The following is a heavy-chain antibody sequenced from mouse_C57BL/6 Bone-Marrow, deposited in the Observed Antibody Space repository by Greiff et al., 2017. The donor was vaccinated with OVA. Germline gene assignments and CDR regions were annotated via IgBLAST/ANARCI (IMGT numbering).Heavy chain of an antibody. CDR3: ASYYEWYFDV. D-gene: IGHD2-4*01. Sequence: EVKLMESGGGLVKPGGSLKLSCAASGFTFSSYAMSWVRQTPEKRLEWVATISDGGSYTYYPDNVKGRFTISRDNAKNNLYLQMSHLKSEDTAMYYCASYYEWYFDVWGTGTTVTVSS. CDR1: GFTFSSYA. J-gene: IGHJ1*03. V-gene: IGHV5-4*03. CDR2: ISDGGSYT.